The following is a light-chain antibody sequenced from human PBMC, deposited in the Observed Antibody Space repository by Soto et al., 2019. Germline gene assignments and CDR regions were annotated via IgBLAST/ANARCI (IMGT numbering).Light chain of an antibody. CDR2: GVS. CDR1: QSVSSNY. J-gene: IGKJ5*01. Sequence: EIVLTQSPGTLSLSPGERATLSCRASQSVSSNYLAWYQQVPGQAPRLLIYGVSSRAAGIPDRFSGSGSGTDFTLTINILEAEDFAVYYCQQYHNTPITFGQGTRLEIK. V-gene: IGKV3-20*01. CDR3: QQYHNTPIT.